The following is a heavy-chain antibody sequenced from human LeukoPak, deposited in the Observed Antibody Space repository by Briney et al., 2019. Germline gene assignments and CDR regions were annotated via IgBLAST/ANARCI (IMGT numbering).Heavy chain of an antibody. CDR2: ISWNSANI. CDR1: GFTFDDYA. CDR3: TTGYCSSTSCYYNAFDI. J-gene: IGHJ3*02. D-gene: IGHD2-2*01. Sequence: HSGGSLRLSCAASGFTFDDYAMNWVRQAPGKGLEWVSHISWNSANIGYADSVKGRFTISGDNAKKSLYLQMNSLRAEDTALYYCTTGYCSSTSCYYNAFDIWGQGTMVTVSS. V-gene: IGHV3-9*01.